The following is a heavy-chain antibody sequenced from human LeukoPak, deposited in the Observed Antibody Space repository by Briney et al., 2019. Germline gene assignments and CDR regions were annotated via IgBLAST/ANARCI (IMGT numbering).Heavy chain of an antibody. CDR3: AKALGSSGWYSRVFDY. Sequence: GGSLRLSCAASGFSFSTYWMSWVRQAPGKGLEWVSAISGSGGSTYYADSVKGRFTISRDNSKNTLYLQMNSLRAEDTAVYYCAKALGSSGWYSRVFDYWGQGTLVTVSS. CDR1: GFSFSTYW. J-gene: IGHJ4*02. V-gene: IGHV3-23*01. D-gene: IGHD6-19*01. CDR2: ISGSGGST.